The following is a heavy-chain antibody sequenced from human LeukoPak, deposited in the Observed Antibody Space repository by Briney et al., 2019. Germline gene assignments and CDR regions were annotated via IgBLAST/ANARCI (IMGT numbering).Heavy chain of an antibody. V-gene: IGHV3-23*01. CDR3: AKDPNDIVVVETDY. Sequence: PGGSLRLSCAASGFTFSSYAMSWVRQAPGKGLEWVSAISGSGGSTYYADSVKGRFTISRDNSKNTLYLQMNGLRAEDTAVYYCAKDPNDIVVVETDYWGQGTLVTVSS. J-gene: IGHJ4*02. CDR1: GFTFSSYA. D-gene: IGHD2-2*01. CDR2: ISGSGGST.